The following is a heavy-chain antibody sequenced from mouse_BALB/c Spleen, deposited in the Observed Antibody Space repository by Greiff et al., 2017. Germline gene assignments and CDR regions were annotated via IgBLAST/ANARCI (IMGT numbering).Heavy chain of an antibody. D-gene: IGHD1-2*01. V-gene: IGHV1-20*02. Sequence: EVQRVESGPELVKPGASVKISCKASGYSFTGYFMNWVMQSHGKSLEWIGRINPYNGDTFYNQKFKGKATLTVDKSSSTAHMELRSLASEDSAVYYCARVITGGWFAYWGQGTLVTVSA. CDR2: INPYNGDT. CDR3: ARVITGGWFAY. CDR1: GYSFTGYF. J-gene: IGHJ3*01.